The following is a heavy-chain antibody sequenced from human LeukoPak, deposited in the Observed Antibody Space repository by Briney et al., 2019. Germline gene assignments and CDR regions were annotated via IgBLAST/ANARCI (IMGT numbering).Heavy chain of an antibody. CDR1: GGSINFYY. CDR2: IYSAGST. Sequence: SETLSLTCTVSGGSINFYYWSWIRQPAGKGLEWIGRIYSAGSTNYSPSLKSRVTMSVDKSKNQFSLNLSSVTAADTAVYYCARGIADPYSFDSWGQGTLVTVSS. V-gene: IGHV4-4*07. D-gene: IGHD6-13*01. CDR3: ARGIADPYSFDS. J-gene: IGHJ4*02.